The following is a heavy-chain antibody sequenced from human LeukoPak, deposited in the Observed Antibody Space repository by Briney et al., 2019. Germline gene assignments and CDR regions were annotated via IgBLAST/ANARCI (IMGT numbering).Heavy chain of an antibody. CDR3: ARSSGTGTFSY. CDR1: GDSISRSTYY. V-gene: IGHV4-39*02. J-gene: IGHJ4*02. CDR2: VYYGRSP. Sequence: SETLSLTCTVSGDSISRSTYYWAWIRQPPGKGLEWIGSVYYGRSPYFNPSLESRATISVDTSRNHFSLKMSSVTAADTAVYYCARSSGTGTFSYWGQGTLVTVSS. D-gene: IGHD6-25*01.